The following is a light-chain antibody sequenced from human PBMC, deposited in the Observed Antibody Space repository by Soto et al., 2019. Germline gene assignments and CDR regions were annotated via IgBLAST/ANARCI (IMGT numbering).Light chain of an antibody. CDR3: QQYNSYPWT. Sequence: DIQMAQSPSTLSASVGDRVTITCLASQSISSWLAWYQQKPGKAPKLLIYDASSLESGVPSRFSGSGSGTEFTLTISSLQPDDFATYYCQQYNSYPWTVGQGTKVEIK. V-gene: IGKV1-5*01. CDR1: QSISSW. J-gene: IGKJ1*01. CDR2: DAS.